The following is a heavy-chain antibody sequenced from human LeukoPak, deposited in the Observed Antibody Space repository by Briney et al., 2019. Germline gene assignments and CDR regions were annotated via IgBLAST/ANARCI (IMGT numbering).Heavy chain of an antibody. V-gene: IGHV4-34*01. CDR3: ARGLVERRGSY. J-gene: IGHJ4*02. Sequence: SETLSLTCAVYGGSFSGYYWSWIRQPPGKGLEWIGEINHSGSTNYNPSLKSRVTISVDTSKNQFSLKLSSVTAADTAVYYCARGLVERRGSYWGQGTLVTVSS. CDR1: GGSFSGYY. D-gene: IGHD3-10*01. CDR2: INHSGST.